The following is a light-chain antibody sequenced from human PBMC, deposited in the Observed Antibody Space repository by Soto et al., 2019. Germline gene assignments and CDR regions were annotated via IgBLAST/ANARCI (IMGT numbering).Light chain of an antibody. CDR2: EGS. CDR3: CSYAGSSTYV. Sequence: QSALTQPASVPGSPGQSITISCTGTSSDVGSYDLVSWYQQHPGKAPKLMIYEGSKRPSGVANRFSGSKSGNTASLTISGLQAEDEADYYCCSYAGSSTYVFVTGTKLTVL. CDR1: SSDVGSYDL. J-gene: IGLJ1*01. V-gene: IGLV2-23*01.